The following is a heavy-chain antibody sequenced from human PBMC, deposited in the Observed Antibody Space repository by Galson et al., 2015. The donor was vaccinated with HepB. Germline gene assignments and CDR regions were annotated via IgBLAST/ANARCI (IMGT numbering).Heavy chain of an antibody. CDR2: ISGGGDST. J-gene: IGHJ4*02. D-gene: IGHD5-12*01. CDR1: GFTFSTYA. V-gene: IGHV3-23*01. CDR3: ARQRDSGYDLGPLDY. Sequence: SLRLSCAASGFTFSTYAMSWVRQAPGKGLEWVSAISGGGDSTYYADSVKGRFTISRDNPKHTLYLQMHSLRAEDTALYYCARQRDSGYDLGPLDYWGQGTLVTVSS.